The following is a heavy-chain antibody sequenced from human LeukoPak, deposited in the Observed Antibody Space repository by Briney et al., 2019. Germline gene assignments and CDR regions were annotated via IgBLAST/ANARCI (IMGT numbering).Heavy chain of an antibody. CDR2: IYHTGST. CDR1: GGSISTNNW. V-gene: IGHV4-4*02. D-gene: IGHD3-16*01. J-gene: IGHJ4*02. CDR3: AKSGDYLWDH. Sequence: SGTLSLTCAVSGGSISTNNWWSWVRQPPGKGLEWIGEIYHTGSTNYSPSLRSRVTMSIDKSNNQFSLNLNSVTAADTAVYYCAKSGDYLWDHWGQGTLVTVSS.